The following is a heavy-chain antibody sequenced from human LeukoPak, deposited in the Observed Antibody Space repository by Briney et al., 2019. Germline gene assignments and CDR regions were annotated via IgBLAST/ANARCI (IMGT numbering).Heavy chain of an antibody. V-gene: IGHV1-69*02. Sequence: SVKVSCKASGGTCSSSTISWVRQAPGQGLEWMGRIIPILGIANYAQKFQGRVVITADKSTSTAYMELSSLRSEDTAVYYCATRLGYCSSTSCPRDFDYWGQGTLVTVSS. D-gene: IGHD2-2*01. CDR1: GGTCSSST. CDR2: IIPILGIA. J-gene: IGHJ4*02. CDR3: ATRLGYCSSTSCPRDFDY.